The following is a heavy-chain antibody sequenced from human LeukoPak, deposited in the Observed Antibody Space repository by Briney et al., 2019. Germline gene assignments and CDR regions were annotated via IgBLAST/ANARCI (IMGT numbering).Heavy chain of an antibody. CDR2: IYYDGRS. Sequence: PSETLSLTCNVSGGSISDTRYHWGWLRQPPGKGLEWIGSIYYDGRSYYYPSLKSRATISLDTSKNQFSLRLTSMTAADTAVYYCTRDVAGTPADYWGQGTLVTVSS. V-gene: IGHV4-39*07. D-gene: IGHD1-14*01. J-gene: IGHJ4*02. CDR3: TRDVAGTPADY. CDR1: GGSISDTRYH.